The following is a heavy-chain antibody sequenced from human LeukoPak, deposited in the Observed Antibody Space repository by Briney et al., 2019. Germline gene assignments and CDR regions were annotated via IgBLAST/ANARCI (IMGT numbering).Heavy chain of an antibody. CDR1: EFTISRYW. CDR3: ARGWNTTPRSGFDI. Sequence: GGSLRLSCAASEFTISRYWMHWVRQAPGKGLVWVSNINNDGSITTYADSVKGRFTISRDNIKNTLFLQMNSLGAEDTALYYCARGWNTTPRSGFDIWGLGTMVTVSS. CDR2: INNDGSIT. D-gene: IGHD1/OR15-1a*01. V-gene: IGHV3-74*01. J-gene: IGHJ3*02.